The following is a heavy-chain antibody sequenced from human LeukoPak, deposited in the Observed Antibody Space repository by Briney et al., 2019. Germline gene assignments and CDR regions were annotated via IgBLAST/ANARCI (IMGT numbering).Heavy chain of an antibody. Sequence: GASVKVSCKASGYTFTNYYIHWVRQAPGQGLEWMGIINPSGGRTSYAQKFQGRVTMTRDTSTSTVYMELSSLRSEDTAVYYCARDLVGDGYNLGYWGQGTLVTVSS. CDR2: INPSGGRT. D-gene: IGHD5-24*01. J-gene: IGHJ4*02. V-gene: IGHV1-46*01. CDR1: GYTFTNYY. CDR3: ARDLVGDGYNLGY.